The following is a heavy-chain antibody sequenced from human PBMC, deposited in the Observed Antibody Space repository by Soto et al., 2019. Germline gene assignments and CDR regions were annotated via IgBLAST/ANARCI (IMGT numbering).Heavy chain of an antibody. V-gene: IGHV4-59*01. Sequence: PSETLSLTCTVSGGSISSYYWSWIRQPPGKGLEWIGYIYYSGSTNYNPSLKSRVTISVDTSKNQLSLKLSSVTAADTAVYYCAREGGNYYFDYWGQGTLVTVSS. CDR1: GGSISSYY. CDR3: AREGGNYYFDY. J-gene: IGHJ4*02. CDR2: IYYSGST. D-gene: IGHD1-26*01.